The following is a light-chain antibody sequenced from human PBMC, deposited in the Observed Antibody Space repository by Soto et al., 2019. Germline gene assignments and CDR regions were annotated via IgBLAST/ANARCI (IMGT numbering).Light chain of an antibody. CDR1: QSVSSN. CDR3: QQYGSSPT. CDR2: AAS. Sequence: EIVMTQSPATLSVSPGERATLSCRASQSVSSNLAWYQQKPGQAPRLLIYAASTRATGIPARFSASGSGTDFILTISRLEPEDFAVYYCQQYGSSPTFGQGTRLEIK. J-gene: IGKJ5*01. V-gene: IGKV3-15*01.